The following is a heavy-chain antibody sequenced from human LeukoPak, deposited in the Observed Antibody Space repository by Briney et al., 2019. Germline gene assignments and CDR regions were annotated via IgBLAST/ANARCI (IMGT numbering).Heavy chain of an antibody. CDR2: IYHSGST. CDR1: GGFISTSNW. D-gene: IGHD6-19*01. J-gene: IGHJ4*02. Sequence: DPSGTLSLTCRVSGGFISTSNWWSWVRQSPGKGLEWMGEIYHSGSTNYNPSLKSRVTISVDKSKNHFSLRLNSVTGADTAVYYCARKSGWNLDYWGQGTLVPVSP. CDR3: ARKSGWNLDY. V-gene: IGHV4-4*02.